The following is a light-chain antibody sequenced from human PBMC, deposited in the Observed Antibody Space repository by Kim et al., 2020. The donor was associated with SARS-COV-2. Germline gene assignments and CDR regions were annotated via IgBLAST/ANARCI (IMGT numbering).Light chain of an antibody. V-gene: IGLV3-19*01. CDR1: SLRSYY. J-gene: IGLJ3*02. CDR2: GKN. CDR3: HSRDSSRTHCA. Sequence: SSELTQDPAVSVALGQTVRITCQGDSLRSYYPSPSHQNPGQAPVPPIYGKNHRPSGTPDRSSGSSPANTASLPIPGAPPEDEADYYCHSRDSSRTHCAFG.